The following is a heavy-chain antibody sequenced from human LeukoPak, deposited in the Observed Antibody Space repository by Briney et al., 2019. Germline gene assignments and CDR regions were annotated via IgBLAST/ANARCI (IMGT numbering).Heavy chain of an antibody. Sequence: PSETLSLTCAVYGGSFSGYYWSWIRQPPGKGLEWIGEINHSGSTNYNPSLKSRVTISVDTSKNQFSLKLSSVTAADTAVYYCAGLTVVVPAAIESNYYYYGMDVWGQGTTVTVSS. J-gene: IGHJ6*02. D-gene: IGHD2-2*01. CDR2: INHSGST. V-gene: IGHV4-34*01. CDR1: GGSFSGYY. CDR3: AGLTVVVPAAIESNYYYYGMDV.